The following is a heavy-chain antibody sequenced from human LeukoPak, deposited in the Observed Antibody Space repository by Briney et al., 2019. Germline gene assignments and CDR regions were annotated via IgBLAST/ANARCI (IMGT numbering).Heavy chain of an antibody. J-gene: IGHJ4*02. D-gene: IGHD2-2*01. CDR1: GGSISSSNYY. V-gene: IGHV4-39*02. CDR2: IHYSETT. Sequence: PSETLSLTCTVSGGSISSSNYYWGWIRQPPGKGLEWIASIHYSETTYYNPSLKSRVTISVDTSRNHFSLKLSSVTAADTAVYYCARGPTYQPIDFWGQGTLVTVSS. CDR3: ARGPTYQPIDF.